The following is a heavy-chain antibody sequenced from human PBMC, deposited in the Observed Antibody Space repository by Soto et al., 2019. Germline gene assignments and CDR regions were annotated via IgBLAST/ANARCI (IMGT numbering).Heavy chain of an antibody. CDR2: IIHSGST. V-gene: IGHV4-34*01. CDR3: ARGPKWLRANYFDY. D-gene: IGHD5-12*01. J-gene: IGHJ4*02. Sequence: QVQLQQWGAGLLKPWETLSLTCAVYGGSFSGYYWTWIRQPPGKGLEWIGEIIHSGSTDYNPSLRSRVTISLDTSKSRFSLRLNSVTAADTAVYYCARGPKWLRANYFDYWGQGTLVTVSS. CDR1: GGSFSGYY.